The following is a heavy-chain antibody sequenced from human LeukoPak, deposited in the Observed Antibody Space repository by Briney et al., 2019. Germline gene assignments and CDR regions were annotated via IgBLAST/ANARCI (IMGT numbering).Heavy chain of an antibody. CDR2: IYYSGST. V-gene: IGHV4-31*03. D-gene: IGHD5-12*01. J-gene: IGHJ5*02. Sequence: SQTLSLTCTVSGGSISSGGYYWIWIRQHPGKGLEWIGYIYYSGSTYYNPSLKSRVTISVDTSKNQLSLKLSSVTAADTAVYYCARVKIVATTNWFDPWGQGTLVTVSS. CDR1: GGSISSGGYY. CDR3: ARVKIVATTNWFDP.